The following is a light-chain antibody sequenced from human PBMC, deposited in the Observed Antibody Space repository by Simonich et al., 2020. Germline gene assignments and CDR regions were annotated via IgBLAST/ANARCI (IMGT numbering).Light chain of an antibody. V-gene: IGLV1-47*01. Sequence: QSVLTQPPSASGTPRQRVTISCSGSSSNIGSNTVNWYQQLPGTATKLLIYRNNPRPSGVPDRFSGSKSGTSASLAISGLRSEDEADYYCAAWDDSLSGWVFGGGTKLTVL. CDR2: RNN. CDR3: AAWDDSLSGWV. CDR1: SSNIGSNT. J-gene: IGLJ3*02.